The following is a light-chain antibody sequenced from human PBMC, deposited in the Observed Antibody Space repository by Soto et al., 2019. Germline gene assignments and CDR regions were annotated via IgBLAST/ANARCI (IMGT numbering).Light chain of an antibody. V-gene: IGKV1-5*03. J-gene: IGKJ1*01. Sequence: IQMTQSPSTLSTSVGDRVTITCRASQSISYWLAWYQQKPGKAPKLLIYRASNLETGVPSRFSGSGSGTDFTLTISSLQPEDFATYYCLQDHSYPWTFGQGTKVDIK. CDR3: LQDHSYPWT. CDR2: RAS. CDR1: QSISYW.